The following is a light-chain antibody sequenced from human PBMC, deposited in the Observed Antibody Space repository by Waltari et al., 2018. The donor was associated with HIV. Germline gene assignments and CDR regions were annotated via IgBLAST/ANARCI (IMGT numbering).Light chain of an antibody. CDR2: DAS. CDR3: EHFNTDMLT. CDR1: QDISSA. J-gene: IGKJ4*01. Sequence: IQMTQSPSSLSASVGDRVTITCRASQDISSALAWYRQKPGKAPKLLIYDASSLESGVPSRFSGSGSGTDFTLTIRSLQPEDFATYYCEHFNTDMLTFGGGTKVEIK. V-gene: IGKV1-13*02.